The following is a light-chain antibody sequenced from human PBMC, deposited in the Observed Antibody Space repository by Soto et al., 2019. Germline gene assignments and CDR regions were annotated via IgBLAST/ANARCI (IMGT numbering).Light chain of an antibody. CDR2: GAA. V-gene: IGKV3-15*01. J-gene: IGKJ1*01. CDR3: QQYHNWPA. Sequence: EIVLIQSPATLSLSPGERAPLSCRASQSVFSSLAWYQQKPGQAPRLLIYGAATRATGIPARFSGSGSGTEFTLTISSLQSEDFAVYYCQQYHNWPAFGQGTKVDI. CDR1: QSVFSS.